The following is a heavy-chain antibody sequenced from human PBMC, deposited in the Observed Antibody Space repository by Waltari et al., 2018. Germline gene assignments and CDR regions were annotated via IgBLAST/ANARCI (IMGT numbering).Heavy chain of an antibody. D-gene: IGHD3-10*01. V-gene: IGHV4-31*03. J-gene: IGHJ5*02. CDR1: GGSISRGGYS. CDR2: IYYSGST. Sequence: QVQLQESGPGLVKPSQTLSITCPVSGGSISRGGYSWSWIRQHPGKGLEWIWYIYYSGSTYYNPSLKSRVTISVDTSKNQFSLKLSSVTAADTAVYYCAREGRGLPNDPWGQGTLVTVSS. CDR3: AREGRGLPNDP.